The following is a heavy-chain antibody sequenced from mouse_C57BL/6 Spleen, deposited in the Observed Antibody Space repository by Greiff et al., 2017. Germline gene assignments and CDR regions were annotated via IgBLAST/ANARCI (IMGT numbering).Heavy chain of an antibody. V-gene: IGHV1-42*01. CDR3: ARRGYGVMSPMDY. CDR2: INPSTGGT. J-gene: IGHJ4*01. D-gene: IGHD3-1*01. Sequence: EVQLKESGPELVKPGASVKISCKASGYSFTGYYMNWVKQSPEKSLEWIGEINPSTGGTTYNQKFKAKATLTVYKSSSTAYMQLKSLTAEDSAVYYCARRGYGVMSPMDYWGQGTSVTVSS. CDR1: GYSFTGYY.